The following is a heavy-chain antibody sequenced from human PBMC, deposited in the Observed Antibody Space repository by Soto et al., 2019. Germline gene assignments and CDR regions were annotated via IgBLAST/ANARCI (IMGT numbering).Heavy chain of an antibody. Sequence: QVQLQESGPGLVKPSQTLSLTCSVSGGSISSGGYYWSWIRQNSGKGLEWIGYIYYSGSTYYNPSLKSRVTISVDTSKNQFSLKLSSVTAADTAVYHCARVRRCSSGSCYVYYYYYMDVWGKGTTVTVSS. J-gene: IGHJ6*03. D-gene: IGHD2-15*01. V-gene: IGHV4-31*03. CDR2: IYYSGST. CDR3: ARVRRCSSGSCYVYYYYYMDV. CDR1: GGSISSGGYY.